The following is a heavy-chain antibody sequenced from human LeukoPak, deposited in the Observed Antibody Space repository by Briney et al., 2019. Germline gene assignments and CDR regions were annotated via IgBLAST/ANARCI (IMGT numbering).Heavy chain of an antibody. J-gene: IGHJ6*03. CDR2: ISGSGGST. CDR1: GFTFSSYA. Sequence: PGGSLRLSCAASGFTFSSYAMSWVRQAPGKGREWVSAISGSGGSTYYADSVKGRFTISRDNSKDTLYLQMNSLRAEDTAVYYCAKDRSKPRVYYYMDVWGKGTTVTVSS. CDR3: AKDRSKPRVYYYMDV. V-gene: IGHV3-23*01.